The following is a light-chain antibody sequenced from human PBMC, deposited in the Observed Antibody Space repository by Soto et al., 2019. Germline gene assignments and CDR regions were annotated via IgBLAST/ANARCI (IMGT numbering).Light chain of an antibody. CDR3: QQSYSTPRT. CDR1: STISSF. CDR2: KAS. V-gene: IGKV1-5*03. Sequence: IRMAQCPSTMSGSXGDRVTIRSRSSSTISSFLAGYQQKPGRAPKLXXYKASTLKSGVPSSFSGSGSGTAFTPTISSLQPEDFATYYGQQSYSTPRTFGQGTRLEIK. J-gene: IGKJ5*01.